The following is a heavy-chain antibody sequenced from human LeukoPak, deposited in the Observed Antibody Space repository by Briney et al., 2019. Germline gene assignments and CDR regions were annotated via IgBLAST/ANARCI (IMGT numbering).Heavy chain of an antibody. CDR3: AGYESRGADFDH. Sequence: GGSLRLSCAASGFIFSSYAMSWVRQAPGKGLEWVSAISGSGGSTYYADSVKGRFTISRDNSKNTLYLQMNSLRAEDMAVYYCAGYESRGADFDHWGQGTLVTVSS. CDR1: GFIFSSYA. J-gene: IGHJ4*02. CDR2: ISGSGGST. D-gene: IGHD3-10*01. V-gene: IGHV3-23*01.